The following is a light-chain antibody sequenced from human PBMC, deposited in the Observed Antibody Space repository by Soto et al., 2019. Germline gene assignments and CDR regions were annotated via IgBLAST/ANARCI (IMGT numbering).Light chain of an antibody. CDR2: AAS. J-gene: IGKJ1*01. CDR1: QTISIH. Sequence: IQMTQSPSSLSASVGDTVTITCRASQTISIHLNWYQQKPGKAPKLLVYAASSLQTGVPSKFTGSGSGTDFTLTISSLQPEDYAAYYCQQNYIAPWTFGQGTKVDIK. V-gene: IGKV1-39*01. CDR3: QQNYIAPWT.